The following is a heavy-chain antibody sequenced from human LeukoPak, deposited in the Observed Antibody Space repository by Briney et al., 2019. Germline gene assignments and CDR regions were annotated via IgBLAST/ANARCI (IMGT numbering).Heavy chain of an antibody. CDR3: AKDGGGVTPFDY. V-gene: IGHV3-23*01. D-gene: IGHD2-21*02. Sequence: GGSLRLSCAASGFTLSTYAMSWVRQVPAKGLEWVSAISTTTYYADFVEGRFTISRDNSKNTPYLQMNSLRAEEKAVYYCAKDGGGVTPFDYWGQGTLVTVSS. J-gene: IGHJ4*02. CDR1: GFTLSTYA. CDR2: ISTTT.